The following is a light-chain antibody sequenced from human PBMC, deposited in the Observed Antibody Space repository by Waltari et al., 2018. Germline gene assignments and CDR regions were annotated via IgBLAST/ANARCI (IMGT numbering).Light chain of an antibody. CDR3: CSYAGSLVV. CDR1: SSDVGSYNL. V-gene: IGLV2-23*01. J-gene: IGLJ2*01. Sequence: QSALTQPASVSGSPGQSITIPCTGTSSDVGSYNLVPWYQQHPGKAPKLMIYEGSKRPSGVSNRFSGSKSGNTASLTISGLQAEDEADYYCCSYAGSLVVFGGGTKLTVL. CDR2: EGS.